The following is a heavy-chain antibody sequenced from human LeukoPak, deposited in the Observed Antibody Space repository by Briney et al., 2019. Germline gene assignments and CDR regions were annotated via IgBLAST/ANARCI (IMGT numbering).Heavy chain of an antibody. CDR3: ARDGSSSWYYY. D-gene: IGHD6-13*01. CDR1: GFTFSGSN. CDR2: ISTSSEFT. Sequence: NPGGSLRLSCTASGFTFSGSNVHWVRQAPGRGLEWVSCISTSSEFTYYADSVKGRFTISRDNAKNSVYLQMNSLRAEDTAVYYCARDGSSSWYYYWGQGTLVTVSS. J-gene: IGHJ4*02. V-gene: IGHV3-21*01.